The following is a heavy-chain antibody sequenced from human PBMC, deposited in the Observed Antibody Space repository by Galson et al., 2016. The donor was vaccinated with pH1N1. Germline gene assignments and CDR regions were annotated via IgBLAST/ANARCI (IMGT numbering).Heavy chain of an antibody. CDR3: AGQTVSCHDY. CDR2: SKKKVNGYST. D-gene: IGHD2-2*01. Sequence: SLRLSCAVSGFIFSDYHMDWVRQAPGKGLEWVGRSKKKVNGYSTEYATSVEGRFIISRDESQNSMYLQMNSLKTEDTAVYYCAGQTVSCHDYWGQGTLVTVSS. CDR1: GFIFSDYH. V-gene: IGHV3-72*01. J-gene: IGHJ4*02.